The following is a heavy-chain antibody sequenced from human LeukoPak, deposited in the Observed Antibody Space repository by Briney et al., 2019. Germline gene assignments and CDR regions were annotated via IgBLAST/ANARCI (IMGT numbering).Heavy chain of an antibody. J-gene: IGHJ5*02. CDR1: GGSITSYY. V-gene: IGHV4-59*01. Sequence: SETLSLTCTVSGGSITSYYWSWIRQPPGKGLEWIGYIYYSGSTNYNPSLKSRVTISVDTSKNQFSLKLSSVTAADTAVYYCARGRNFWSGYFFGWFDPWGQGTLVTVSS. D-gene: IGHD3-3*01. CDR2: IYYSGST. CDR3: ARGRNFWSGYFFGWFDP.